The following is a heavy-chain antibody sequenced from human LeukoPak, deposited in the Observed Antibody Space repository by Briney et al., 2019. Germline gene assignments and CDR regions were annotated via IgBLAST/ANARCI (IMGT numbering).Heavy chain of an antibody. V-gene: IGHV1-18*01. CDR2: IGAYNGNT. J-gene: IGHJ3*02. D-gene: IGHD3-3*01. CDR1: GYTFTSYG. Sequence: ASVKVSCKASGYTFTSYGISWVRQAPGQGLEWMGWIGAYNGNTNYAQKLQGRVTMTTDTSTSTAYMELRSLRSDDTAVYYCARGYYDFWSGYYGADAFDIWGQGTMVTVSS. CDR3: ARGYYDFWSGYYGADAFDI.